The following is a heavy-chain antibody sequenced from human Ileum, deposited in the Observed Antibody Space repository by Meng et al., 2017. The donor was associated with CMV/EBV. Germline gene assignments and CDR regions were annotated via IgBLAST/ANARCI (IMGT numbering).Heavy chain of an antibody. V-gene: IGHV1-2*06. CDR3: ARQIVLTSRTRDF. J-gene: IGHJ4*02. Sequence: QVQLVQSGAEVKKPGASVKVSCKASGYTFSAYYMHWVRQAPGQGLEWVGRINPINGVTNYAQKFQGRVALTGDSSINTAYLELSGLTSDDTAIYYCARQIVLTSRTRDFWGQGTLVTVSS. CDR1: GYTFSAYY. CDR2: INPINGVT. D-gene: IGHD2/OR15-2a*01.